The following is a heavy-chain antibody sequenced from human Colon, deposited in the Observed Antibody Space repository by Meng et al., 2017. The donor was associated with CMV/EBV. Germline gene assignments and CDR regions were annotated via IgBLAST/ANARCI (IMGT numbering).Heavy chain of an antibody. CDR3: ARAPGNYLSPYYFDF. Sequence: GESLKISCSASGFNFRSFEMNWVRQAPGKGLEWVAYISSGGQTIHYADSVKGRFTISRDNTNNSLYLHMTSLRADDTAVYYCARAPGNYLSPYYFDFWGQGTLVTVSS. V-gene: IGHV3-48*03. D-gene: IGHD1-14*01. J-gene: IGHJ4*02. CDR2: ISSGGQTI. CDR1: GFNFRSFE.